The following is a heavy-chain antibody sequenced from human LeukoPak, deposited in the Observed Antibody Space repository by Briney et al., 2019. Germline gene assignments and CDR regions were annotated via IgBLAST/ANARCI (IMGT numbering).Heavy chain of an antibody. D-gene: IGHD1/OR15-1a*01. Sequence: SETLSLTCTVSGGSISSYYWSWIRQPPGKGLDWIGYIYYGGRTNYNPSLKSRATMSIDTAKNQFSLNLTSVTAADTAVYCCARSISGTRSKFGCWGQGTLVTVSS. CDR3: ARSISGTRSKFGC. V-gene: IGHV4-59*08. CDR1: GGSISSYY. J-gene: IGHJ4*02. CDR2: IYYGGRT.